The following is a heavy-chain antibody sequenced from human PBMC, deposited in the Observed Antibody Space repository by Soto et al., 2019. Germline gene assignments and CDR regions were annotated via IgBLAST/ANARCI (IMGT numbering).Heavy chain of an antibody. V-gene: IGHV3-30-3*01. J-gene: IGHJ3*02. CDR1: GFTFSSYA. CDR3: PRYGGNSEGAFDI. CDR2: ISYDGSNK. D-gene: IGHD2-21*02. Sequence: QVQLVESGGGVVQPGRSLRLSCAASGFTFSSYAMHWVRQAPGKGLEWVAVISYDGSNKYYADSVKGRFTISRDNPKNTLYLQMNSLRAEDTAVYYCPRYGGNSEGAFDIWGQGTMVTVSS.